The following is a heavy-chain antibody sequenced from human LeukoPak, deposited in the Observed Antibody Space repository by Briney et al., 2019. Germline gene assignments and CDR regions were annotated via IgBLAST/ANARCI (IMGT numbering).Heavy chain of an antibody. Sequence: GGSLRLSCAPSGLTFSSYWVSWVRHAPGKGLEWVTNIKQDGSEKYYVDSVQGRFTISRDNDKHSLHLQMHSLRAEDTAVYYCASLILEYDPIDYWGQGTPVTVSS. CDR2: IKQDGSEK. V-gene: IGHV3-7*01. CDR3: ASLILEYDPIDY. J-gene: IGHJ4*02. D-gene: IGHD2/OR15-2a*01. CDR1: GLTFSSYW.